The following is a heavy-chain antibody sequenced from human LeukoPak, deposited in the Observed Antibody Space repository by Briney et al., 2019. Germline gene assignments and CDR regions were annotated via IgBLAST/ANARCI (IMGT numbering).Heavy chain of an antibody. J-gene: IGHJ4*02. D-gene: IGHD3-10*01. CDR3: ARGLRQAGLAPLEF. CDR2: LRSDTNSE. Sequence: GGSLRLSCAASGFSVSLYGMHWVRQAPGKGLEWVAFLRSDTNSEHYAVSVKGRFAISRDTSKDTPNLQMRSLRVEDTALYYCARGLRQAGLAPLEFWGQGTQVIVSS. V-gene: IGHV3-30*02. CDR1: GFSVSLYG.